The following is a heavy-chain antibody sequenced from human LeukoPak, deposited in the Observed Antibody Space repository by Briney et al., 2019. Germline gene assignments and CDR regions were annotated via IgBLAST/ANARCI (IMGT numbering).Heavy chain of an antibody. V-gene: IGHV4-34*01. Sequence: PSETLSLTCAVYGGSFSGYYWSWIRQPPGKGLEWIGEINHSGSTNYNPSLKSRVTISVDTSKNQFSLKLSSVTAADTAVYYCAGQTHYDFWCGNHDYWGQGTLVTVSS. D-gene: IGHD3-3*01. CDR2: INHSGST. CDR1: GGSFSGYY. CDR3: AGQTHYDFWCGNHDY. J-gene: IGHJ4*02.